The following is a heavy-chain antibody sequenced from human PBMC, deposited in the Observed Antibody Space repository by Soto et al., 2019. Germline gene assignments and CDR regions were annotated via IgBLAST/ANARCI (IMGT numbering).Heavy chain of an antibody. J-gene: IGHJ6*02. CDR1: GYTFTSYG. CDR3: ARDKRVGATIYYYYYGMDV. CDR2: ISAYNGNT. D-gene: IGHD1-26*01. V-gene: IGHV1-18*01. Sequence: ASVKVSCKASGYTFTSYGISWVRQAPGQGLEWMGWISAYNGNTNYAQKLQGRVTMTTDTSTSTAYMELRSLRSDDTAVYYCARDKRVGATIYYYYYGMDVWDQGTTVTVSS.